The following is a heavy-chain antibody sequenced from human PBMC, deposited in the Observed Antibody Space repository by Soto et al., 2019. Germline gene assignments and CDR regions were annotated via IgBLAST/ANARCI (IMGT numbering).Heavy chain of an antibody. CDR1: RYSFTTYA. CDR3: ARDPGTGAALRAYHFDY. J-gene: IGHJ4*02. D-gene: IGHD1-1*01. Sequence: ASVKVSCKASRYSFTTYALHWVRQAPGQRLEWMGWINAGNGDTKYSEKFQGRVTITRDTSANTAYMELSSLRSEDTSVYYCARDPGTGAALRAYHFDYWGQRTLVTVSS. CDR2: INAGNGDT. V-gene: IGHV1-3*01.